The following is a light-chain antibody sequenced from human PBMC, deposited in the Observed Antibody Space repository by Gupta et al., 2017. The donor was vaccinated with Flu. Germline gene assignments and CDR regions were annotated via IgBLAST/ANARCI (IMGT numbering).Light chain of an antibody. J-gene: IGKJ1*01. CDR1: QSVRSRY. V-gene: IGKV3-20*01. CDR3: QHEGSSPRT. Sequence: GTLYLSPGERATRSCRARQSVRSRYLAWYQQKPGQAPRLLIYGASSRANGVPDRFSGSGSGTEFTLTISRREPEDFAVYYCQHEGSSPRTFGQGTKVEIK. CDR2: GAS.